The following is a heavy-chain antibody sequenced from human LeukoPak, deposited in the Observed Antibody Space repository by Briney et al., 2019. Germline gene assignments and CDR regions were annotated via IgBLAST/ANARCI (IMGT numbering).Heavy chain of an antibody. J-gene: IGHJ6*03. CDR2: ISSNGGST. CDR3: ARDGDFDYYMDV. Sequence: PGGSLRLSCAASGFTFSSYAMHWVRQAPGKGLEYVSAISSNGGSTYYANSVKGRFTISRNNSKNTLYLQMGSLRAEDMAVYYCARDGDFDYYMDVWGKGTTVTVSS. V-gene: IGHV3-64*01. D-gene: IGHD2-21*01. CDR1: GFTFSSYA.